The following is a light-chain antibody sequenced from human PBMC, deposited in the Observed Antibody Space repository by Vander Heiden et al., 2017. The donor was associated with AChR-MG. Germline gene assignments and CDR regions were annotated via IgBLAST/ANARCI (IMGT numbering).Light chain of an antibody. Sequence: IVLTPSPAPLSLSPGERATLSCRASQSVSTFLAWYQQKPGQAPRLLIYDPSKRATGIPARFSGSGSGTDFTLTISSLEPEDFAVYYCQQRSTLTFGGGTKVEIK. V-gene: IGKV3-11*01. CDR1: QSVSTF. CDR3: QQRSTLT. CDR2: DPS. J-gene: IGKJ4*01.